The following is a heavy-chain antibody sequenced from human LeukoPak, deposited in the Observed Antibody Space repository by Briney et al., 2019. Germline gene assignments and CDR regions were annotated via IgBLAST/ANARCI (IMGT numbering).Heavy chain of an antibody. J-gene: IGHJ6*03. Sequence: KSSETLSLTCTVSGGSISSYYWSWIRQPPGQGLEWIGYIYYSGSTNYNPSLKSRVTISVDTSKNQFSLKLSSVTAADTAVYYCARGSDPGIRDPLYYYYMDVWGKGTTVTVSS. V-gene: IGHV4-59*01. D-gene: IGHD2-21*02. CDR3: ARGSDPGIRDPLYYYYMDV. CDR1: GGSISSYY. CDR2: IYYSGST.